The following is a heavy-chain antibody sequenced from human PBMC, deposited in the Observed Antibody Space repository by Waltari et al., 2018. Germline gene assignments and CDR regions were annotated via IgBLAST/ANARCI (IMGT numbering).Heavy chain of an antibody. V-gene: IGHV1-8*03. CDR3: ARGDSSGYYYYYYYGMDV. J-gene: IGHJ6*02. CDR2: MNPNSGNT. CDR1: GYTFTSYD. D-gene: IGHD3-22*01. Sequence: QVQLVQSGAEVKKPGASVKVSCKASGYTFTSYDINWVRQATGQGLEWMGWMNPNSGNTGYAQKFQGRVTITRNTSISTAYMELSSLRSEDTAVYYCARGDSSGYYYYYYYGMDVWGQGTTVTVSS.